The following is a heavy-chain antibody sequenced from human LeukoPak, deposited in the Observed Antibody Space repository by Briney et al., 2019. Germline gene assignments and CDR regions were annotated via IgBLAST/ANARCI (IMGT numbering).Heavy chain of an antibody. CDR2: IYYSGST. CDR3: ARQFARYSSGWYGGFDY. Sequence: SETLSLTCTVSGGSISSSSYYWGWIRQPPGKGLEWIGSIYYSGSTYYNPSLKSRVTISVDTSKNQFSLELSSVTAADTAVYYCARQFARYSSGWYGGFDYWGQGTLVTVSS. J-gene: IGHJ4*02. V-gene: IGHV4-39*01. CDR1: GGSISSSSYY. D-gene: IGHD6-19*01.